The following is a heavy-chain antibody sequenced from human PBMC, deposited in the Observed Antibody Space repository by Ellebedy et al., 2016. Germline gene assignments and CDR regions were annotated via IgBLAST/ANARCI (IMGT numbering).Heavy chain of an antibody. Sequence: SETLSLTCTVSGGSISNGDSFWSWIRQPPGTGLEWIGHIFYSGSTYYNPSLKSRVTISVDTSKNQFSLTLSSVTAADTAVYYCATNFRGTLAMGYWGQGTLVTVSS. J-gene: IGHJ4*02. D-gene: IGHD5-18*01. CDR1: GGSISNGDSF. CDR2: IFYSGST. CDR3: ATNFRGTLAMGY. V-gene: IGHV4-30-4*01.